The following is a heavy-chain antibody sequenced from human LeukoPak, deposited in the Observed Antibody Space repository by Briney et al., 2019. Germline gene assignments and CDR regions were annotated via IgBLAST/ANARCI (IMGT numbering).Heavy chain of an antibody. J-gene: IGHJ4*02. CDR2: INHSGST. CDR1: GGSFSGYY. Sequence: SETLSLTCAVYGGSFSGYYWSWIRQPPGKGLEWIGEINHSGSTNYNPSLKSRVTISVDTSKNQFSLKLSSVTAADTAVYYCARHRHRGWYSSSWYYFDYWGQGTLVTVSS. D-gene: IGHD6-13*01. V-gene: IGHV4-34*01. CDR3: ARHRHRGWYSSSWYYFDY.